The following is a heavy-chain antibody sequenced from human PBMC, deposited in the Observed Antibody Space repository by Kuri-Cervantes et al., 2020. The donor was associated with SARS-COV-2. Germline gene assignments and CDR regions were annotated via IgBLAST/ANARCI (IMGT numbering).Heavy chain of an antibody. CDR3: ATGWSLAI. J-gene: IGHJ4*02. D-gene: IGHD2-8*01. Sequence: GESLKISCAASGFTFSSYAMSWVRQAPGKGLEWVSAISGSGGSTYYADSVEGRFTISRDNSKNTLYLQMNSLRAEDTAVYYCATGWSLAIWGQGTLVTVSS. CDR2: ISGSGGST. CDR1: GFTFSSYA. V-gene: IGHV3-23*01.